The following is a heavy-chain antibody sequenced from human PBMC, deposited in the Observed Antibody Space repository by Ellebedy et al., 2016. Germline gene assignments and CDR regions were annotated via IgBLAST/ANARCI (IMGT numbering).Heavy chain of an antibody. J-gene: IGHJ6*02. CDR2: IKQDGSEK. V-gene: IGHV3-7*03. CDR3: ASSVPYYDILTGNPYYYYGMDV. D-gene: IGHD3-9*01. Sequence: GGSLRLSXAASGFTFSSYWMSWVRQVPGKGLEWVANIKQDGSEKYYVDSVKGRFTISRDNAKNSLYLQMNSLRAEDTAVYYCASSVPYYDILTGNPYYYYGMDVWGQGTTVTVSS. CDR1: GFTFSSYW.